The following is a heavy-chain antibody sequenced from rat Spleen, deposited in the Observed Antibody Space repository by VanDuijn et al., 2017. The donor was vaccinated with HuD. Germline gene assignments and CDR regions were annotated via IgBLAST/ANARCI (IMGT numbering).Heavy chain of an antibody. J-gene: IGHJ4*01. CDR1: GFTFSDYG. CDR3: ARQDYYSSYIGVMDA. V-gene: IGHV5-29*01. Sequence: EVQMVESGGGLVQPGRSLKLSCAASGFTFSDYGMAWVRQAPTKGLDGVATISYGDSFGHSSTYSRDSVKGRFTISRDNAKSTLYLQMNSLRSEDTATYYCARQDYYSSYIGVMDAWGQGASVTVSS. CDR2: ISYGDSFGHSST. D-gene: IGHD1-2*01.